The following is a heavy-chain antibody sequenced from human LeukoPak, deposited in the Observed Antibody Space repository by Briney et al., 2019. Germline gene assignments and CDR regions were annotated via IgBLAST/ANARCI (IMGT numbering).Heavy chain of an antibody. D-gene: IGHD3-9*01. V-gene: IGHV1-69*01. CDR3: ARASGQAYYDILTGYAH. CDR1: GGTFSSYA. Sequence: SVKVSCKASGGTFSSYAISWVRQAPGQGLEWMGGFIPIFGTANYAQKFQGRVTITADESTSTAYMELSSLRSEDTAVYYCARASGQAYYDILTGYAHWGQGTLVTVSS. CDR2: FIPIFGTA. J-gene: IGHJ4*02.